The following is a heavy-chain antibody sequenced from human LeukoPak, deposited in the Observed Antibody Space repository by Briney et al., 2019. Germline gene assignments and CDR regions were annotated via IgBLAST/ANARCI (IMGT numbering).Heavy chain of an antibody. CDR3: ARQTRDGSGSRGYSFDF. CDR1: GYIFTHNW. Sequence: HGESLKISCKGSGYIFTHNWIGWVRQMPGKGLEWMGFIYTGNSDTRYSPSSEGQVTTSVDKSISTAHLQRSSLKASDTAMYYCARQTRDGSGSRGYSFDFWGQGTLVTVSS. D-gene: IGHD3-10*01. CDR2: IYTGNSDT. V-gene: IGHV5-51*01. J-gene: IGHJ4*02.